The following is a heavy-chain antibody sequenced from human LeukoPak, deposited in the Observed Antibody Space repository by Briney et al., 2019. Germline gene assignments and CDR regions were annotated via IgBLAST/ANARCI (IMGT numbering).Heavy chain of an antibody. Sequence: PSQTLPLTCTVSGGSISSGGYYWSWIRQHPGKGLEWIGYIYYSGSTYYNPSLKSRVTISVDTSKNQFSLKLSSVTAADTAVYYCARDRITMVRGVIIGTAFDYWGQGTLVTVSS. CDR2: IYYSGST. V-gene: IGHV4-31*03. J-gene: IGHJ4*02. CDR3: ARDRITMVRGVIIGTAFDY. CDR1: GGSISSGGYY. D-gene: IGHD3-10*01.